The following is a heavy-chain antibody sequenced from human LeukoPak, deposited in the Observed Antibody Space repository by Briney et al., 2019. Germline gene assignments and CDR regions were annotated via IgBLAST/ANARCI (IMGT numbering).Heavy chain of an antibody. CDR3: ARVRELNFDY. Sequence: GASVKVSCKASGYTFICYYMHWVRQAPGQGLEWMGRINPNSGGTNYAQKFQGRVTMTRDTSISTAYMDLSRLRSDDTAMYYCARVRELNFDYWGQGTLVTVSS. D-gene: IGHD2/OR15-2a*01. V-gene: IGHV1-2*06. CDR2: INPNSGGT. J-gene: IGHJ4*02. CDR1: GYTFICYY.